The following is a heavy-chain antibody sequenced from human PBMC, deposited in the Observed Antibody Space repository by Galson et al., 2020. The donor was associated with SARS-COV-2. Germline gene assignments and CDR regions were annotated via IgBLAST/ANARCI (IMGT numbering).Heavy chain of an antibody. V-gene: IGHV3-30*04. J-gene: IGHJ6*02. D-gene: IGHD4-4*01. CDR1: GFTFSSYA. Sequence: GESLKISCAASGFTFSSYAMHWVRQAPGKGLEWVAVISYDGSNKYYADSVKGRFTISRDNSKNTLYLQMNSLRAEDTAVYYCARDTTANYYYGMDVWGQGTTVTVSS. CDR2: ISYDGSNK. CDR3: ARDTTANYYYGMDV.